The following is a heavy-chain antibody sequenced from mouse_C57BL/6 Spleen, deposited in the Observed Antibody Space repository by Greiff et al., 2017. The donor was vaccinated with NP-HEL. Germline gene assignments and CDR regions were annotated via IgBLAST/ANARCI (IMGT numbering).Heavy chain of an antibody. CDR3: ARGELGRNFDY. J-gene: IGHJ2*01. V-gene: IGHV1-82*01. CDR2: IYPGDGDT. D-gene: IGHD4-1*01. Sequence: VQLQQSGPELVKPGASVKISCKASGYAFSSSWMNWVKQRPGKGLEWIGRIYPGDGDTNYNGKFKGKATLTADKSSSTAYMQLSSLTSEDSAVYVCARGELGRNFDYWGQGTTLTVSS. CDR1: GYAFSSSW.